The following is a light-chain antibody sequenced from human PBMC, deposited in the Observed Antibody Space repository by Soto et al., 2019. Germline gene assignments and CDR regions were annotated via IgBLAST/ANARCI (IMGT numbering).Light chain of an antibody. CDR1: QSLVNSEGNTY. CDR2: EIS. J-gene: IGKJ2*04. Sequence: DIVMTQTPLSSPVTIGQAASISCRSSQSLVNSEGNTYLSWLQQRPGQPPRLLIYEISNRFSGVPDRFSGSGAGTDFTLKISRVEAEYVGVYYCMQAAHLCSFGQGTKLEI. V-gene: IGKV2-24*01. CDR3: MQAAHLCS.